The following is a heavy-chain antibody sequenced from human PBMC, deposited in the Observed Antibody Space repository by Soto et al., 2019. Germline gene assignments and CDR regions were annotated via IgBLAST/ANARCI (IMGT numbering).Heavy chain of an antibody. Sequence: VGSLRLSCATSGFSFSNFGLHWVRQAPGKGLEWVAVMSHDGSFEDYGDSAKGRFIVSRDNSQKTLHLQMNSLTVEDTAVYYCAKGRDYPGGNYRTGVGMDVWGQGIAVTV. V-gene: IGHV3-30*18. CDR1: GFSFSNFG. J-gene: IGHJ6*02. CDR3: AKGRDYPGGNYRTGVGMDV. CDR2: MSHDGSFE. D-gene: IGHD3-16*02.